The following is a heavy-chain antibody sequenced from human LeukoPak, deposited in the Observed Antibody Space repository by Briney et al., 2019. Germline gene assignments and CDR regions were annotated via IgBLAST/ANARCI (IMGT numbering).Heavy chain of an antibody. J-gene: IGHJ4*02. D-gene: IGHD3-10*01. CDR1: GYTFTSYY. CDR3: ARSPWGELDY. CDR2: INPDNGGT. V-gene: IGHV1-2*02. Sequence: AAVKVSCKTSGYTFTSYYIHWVRQAPGQGLDYMGWINPDNGGTNYAQNFQGRVVMTRDTSISTAYMQLSRLTSDDTAVYYCARSPWGELDYWGRGTLVSVSS.